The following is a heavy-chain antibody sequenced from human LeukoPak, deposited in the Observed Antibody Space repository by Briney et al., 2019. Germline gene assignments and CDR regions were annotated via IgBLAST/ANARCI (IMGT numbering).Heavy chain of an antibody. Sequence: SETLSLTCTVSGRSISSSSYYWGWIRQPPGKGLEWIGSIYYSGSTYYNPSLKSRVTISVDTSKNQFSLKLSSVTAADTAVYYCATRIAAACTTRFDYWGQGTLVTVSS. D-gene: IGHD6-13*01. CDR3: ATRIAAACTTRFDY. J-gene: IGHJ4*02. CDR1: GRSISSSSYY. CDR2: IYYSGST. V-gene: IGHV4-39*07.